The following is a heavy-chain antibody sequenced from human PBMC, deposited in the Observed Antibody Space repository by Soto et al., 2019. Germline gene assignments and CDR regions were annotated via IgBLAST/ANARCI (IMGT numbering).Heavy chain of an antibody. CDR1: GYTFTGYY. D-gene: IGHD2-15*01. CDR3: ALAATEAFDI. CDR2: INPSGDCT. V-gene: IGHV1-46*01. J-gene: IGHJ3*02. Sequence: QVQLVQSGAEVKKPGASVKVSCKASGYTFTGYYMHWVRQAPGQGLEWMGIINPSGDCTSYAQRFQGRVTMTRDTSTSTVYMELSGVRSEDTAVYYCALAATEAFDIWGQGTMVTVSS.